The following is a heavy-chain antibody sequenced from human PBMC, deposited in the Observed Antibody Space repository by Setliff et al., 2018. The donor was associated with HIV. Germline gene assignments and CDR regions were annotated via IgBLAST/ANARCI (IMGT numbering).Heavy chain of an antibody. J-gene: IGHJ4*02. D-gene: IGHD2-2*02. CDR2: ISDYNSNT. CDR3: ARDRRPAGINYGYGYLDD. Sequence: GASVKVSCKASGYTFTSYGLSWVRQAPGQGLEWMGWISDYNSNTEYAQKLQGRVTMTKDTSASTAYMELSSLRSEDTAVYYCARDRRPAGINYGYGYLDDWGQGTLVTVSS. CDR1: GYTFTSYG. V-gene: IGHV1-18*01.